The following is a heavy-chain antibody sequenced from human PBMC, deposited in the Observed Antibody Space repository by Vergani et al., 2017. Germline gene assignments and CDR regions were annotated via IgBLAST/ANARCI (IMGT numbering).Heavy chain of an antibody. CDR1: GFTFSNAW. CDR2: IKSKTDGGTT. CDR3: AASLWSGYTPTRYYYYGMDV. D-gene: IGHD3-3*01. V-gene: IGHV3-15*01. Sequence: EVQLVESGGGLVKPGGSLRLSCAASGFTFSNAWMSWVRQAPGKGLEWVGRIKSKTDGGTTDYAAPVKGRFTISRDDSKNTLYLQMNSLKTEDTAVYYCAASLWSGYTPTRYYYYGMDVWGQGTTVTVSS. J-gene: IGHJ6*02.